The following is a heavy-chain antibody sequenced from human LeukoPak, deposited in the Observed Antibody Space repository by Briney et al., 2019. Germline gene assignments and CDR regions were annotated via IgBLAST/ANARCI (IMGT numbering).Heavy chain of an antibody. Sequence: SVKVSCKASGGTFTNYAINWVRQAPGQGLEWMGGIIPIFGTANYAQKFQGRVTITADKFTSTAYMELSSLRSEDTAVYYCARNDFWSGYGALYYYYMDVWGKGTTVTVSS. CDR1: GGTFTNYA. CDR2: IIPIFGTA. D-gene: IGHD3-3*01. J-gene: IGHJ6*03. V-gene: IGHV1-69*06. CDR3: ARNDFWSGYGALYYYYMDV.